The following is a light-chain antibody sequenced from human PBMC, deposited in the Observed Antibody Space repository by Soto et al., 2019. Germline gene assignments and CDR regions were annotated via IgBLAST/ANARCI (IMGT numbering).Light chain of an antibody. CDR1: SSDVGNYNL. J-gene: IGLJ2*01. CDR2: EGG. CDR3: SSYAGSNNVV. V-gene: IGLV2-14*02. Sequence: QSVLTQPASVSGSPGQSITISCTGTSSDVGNYNLVSWYQQYPGKAPKLMIYEGGKRPSGVSNRFSGSKSGNTASLTISGLQAEDEADYYCSSYAGSNNVVFGGGTQLTVL.